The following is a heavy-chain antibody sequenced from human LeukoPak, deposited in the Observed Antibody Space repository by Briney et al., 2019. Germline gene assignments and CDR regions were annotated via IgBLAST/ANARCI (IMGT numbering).Heavy chain of an antibody. CDR2: ISRTGNSI. V-gene: IGHV3-48*03. J-gene: IGHJ4*02. Sequence: GGSLRLSCEASGFTFSSYEMNWVRLAPGKGLEWISYISRTGNSIYYADSVKGRFTISRDSAKNSLYLQMNSLRAEDTAVYYCARGPYSSNWYVDYWGQGTLVTVAS. CDR1: GFTFSSYE. D-gene: IGHD6-13*01. CDR3: ARGPYSSNWYVDY.